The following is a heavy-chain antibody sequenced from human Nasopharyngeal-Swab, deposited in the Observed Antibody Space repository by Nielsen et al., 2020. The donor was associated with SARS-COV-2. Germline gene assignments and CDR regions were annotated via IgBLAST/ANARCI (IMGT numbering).Heavy chain of an antibody. CDR1: GFTFSSYW. Sequence: GESPKISCAASGFTFSSYWMSWVRQAPGKGLEWVAHIKQSGSGQYYVDSMKGRFTISRDNAKNSLSLQMNSLRAEDTAVYYCARYCSTTSCPRGFDYWGQGTLVTVSS. V-gene: IGHV3-7*01. CDR3: ARYCSTTSCPRGFDY. J-gene: IGHJ4*02. D-gene: IGHD2-2*01. CDR2: IKQSGSGQ.